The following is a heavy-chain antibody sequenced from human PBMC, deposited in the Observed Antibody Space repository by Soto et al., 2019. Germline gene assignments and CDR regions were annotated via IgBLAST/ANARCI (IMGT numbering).Heavy chain of an antibody. J-gene: IGHJ4*02. D-gene: IGHD5-18*01. CDR2: ISSSSSTI. Sequence: PGGSLRLSCAASGFTFSSYSMNWVRQAPGKGLEWVSYISSSSSTIYYADSVKGRFTISRDNAKNSLYLQMNSLRAEDTAVYYCAREGGYSYGTRPFDYWGQGTLVTVSS. CDR1: GFTFSSYS. CDR3: AREGGYSYGTRPFDY. V-gene: IGHV3-48*01.